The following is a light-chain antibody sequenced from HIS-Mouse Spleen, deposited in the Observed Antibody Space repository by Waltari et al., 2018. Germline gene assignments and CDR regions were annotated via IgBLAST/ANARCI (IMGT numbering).Light chain of an antibody. J-gene: IGLJ3*02. CDR3: SSYTSSRGV. Sequence: QSALTQPASVSGSPGQSITISCTGTSSDVGGSNYVSWYQQHPGKAPKLMIYEVSNRPSGVSNRFSGSKSGNTASLTISGLQAEDEADYYCSSYTSSRGVFGGGTKLTVL. V-gene: IGLV2-14*01. CDR1: SSDVGGSNY. CDR2: EVS.